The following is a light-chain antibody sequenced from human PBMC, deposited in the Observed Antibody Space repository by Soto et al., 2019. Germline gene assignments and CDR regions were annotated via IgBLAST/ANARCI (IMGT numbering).Light chain of an antibody. CDR2: GNS. J-gene: IGLJ2*01. V-gene: IGLV1-40*01. Sequence: QSVLTQPPSVSGAPGQRVTISCTGSSSNIGAAYAVQWYHQVPGSAPKLLIYGNSNRPSGVPDRFSGSKSGTSASLAITGLQADDEADYYCQSYDSSLSGSVVFGGGTKVTVL. CDR3: QSYDSSLSGSVV. CDR1: SSNIGAAYA.